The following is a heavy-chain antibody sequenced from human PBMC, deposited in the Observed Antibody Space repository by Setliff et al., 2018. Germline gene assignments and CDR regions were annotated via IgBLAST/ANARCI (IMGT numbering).Heavy chain of an antibody. CDR1: GGSFSGYY. Sequence: PSETLSLTCAVYGGSFSGYYWSWIRQPPGKGLEWIGEINHSGSTNYNPSLKSRVTISADTSKNQFSLKLSSVTAADTAVYYCARGKERITMIVVVTSGAFDIWGQGTMVTVSS. CDR2: INHSGST. J-gene: IGHJ3*02. V-gene: IGHV4-34*01. D-gene: IGHD3-22*01. CDR3: ARGKERITMIVVVTSGAFDI.